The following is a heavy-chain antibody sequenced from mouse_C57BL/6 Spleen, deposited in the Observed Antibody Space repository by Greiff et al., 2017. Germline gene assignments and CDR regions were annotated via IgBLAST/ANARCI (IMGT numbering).Heavy chain of an antibody. CDR2: IYPSDSET. CDR1: GYTFTSYW. V-gene: IGHV1-61*01. D-gene: IGHD3-2*02. Sequence: VQLQQPGAELVRPGSSVKLSCKASGYTFTSYWMDWVKQRPGQGLEWIGNIYPSDSETHYNQKFKDKATLTVDKSSSTAYMQLSSLTFEDSAVYDCARAQATFAGDYWGQGTLVTVSA. CDR3: ARAQATFAGDY. J-gene: IGHJ4*01.